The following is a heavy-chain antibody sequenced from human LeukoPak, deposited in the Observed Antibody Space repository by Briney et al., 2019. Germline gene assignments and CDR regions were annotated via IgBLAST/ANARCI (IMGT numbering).Heavy chain of an antibody. D-gene: IGHD2-15*01. V-gene: IGHV4-4*02. J-gene: IGHJ4*02. CDR1: GFTVSSNY. Sequence: GSLRLSCAASGFTVSSNYMSRVRQPPGKGLGWIGETHHSGSANYNPPLKSRVTISVDMSKNQFSLKLSSVTAADTAVYYCTRQSGHYLDYWGQGTLVTVSS. CDR2: THHSGSA. CDR3: TRQSGHYLDY.